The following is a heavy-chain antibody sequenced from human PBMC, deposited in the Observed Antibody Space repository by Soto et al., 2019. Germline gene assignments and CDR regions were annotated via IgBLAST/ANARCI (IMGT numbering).Heavy chain of an antibody. V-gene: IGHV5-10-1*01. Sequence: GESLKISCKGSGYSFTSYWISWVRQMPGKGLEWMGRIDPSDSYTNYSPSFQGHVTISADKSISTAYLQWSSLKASDTAMYYCAVGYCSGGSCPDTNNWFDPWGQGTLVTVS. CDR3: AVGYCSGGSCPDTNNWFDP. J-gene: IGHJ5*02. CDR1: GYSFTSYW. CDR2: IDPSDSYT. D-gene: IGHD2-15*01.